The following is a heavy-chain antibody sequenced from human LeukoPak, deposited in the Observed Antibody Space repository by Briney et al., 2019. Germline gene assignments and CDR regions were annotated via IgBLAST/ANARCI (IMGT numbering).Heavy chain of an antibody. CDR1: GGSISSSSYY. J-gene: IGHJ4*02. CDR2: IYYSGST. CDR3: ARAGGGYSYGGFDY. V-gene: IGHV4-39*07. D-gene: IGHD5-18*01. Sequence: SETLSLTCTVSGGSISSSSYYWGWIRQPPGKGLEWIGSIYYSGSTYYNPSLKSRVTISVDTSKNQFSLKLSSVTAADTAVYYCARAGGGYSYGGFDYWGQGTLVTVSS.